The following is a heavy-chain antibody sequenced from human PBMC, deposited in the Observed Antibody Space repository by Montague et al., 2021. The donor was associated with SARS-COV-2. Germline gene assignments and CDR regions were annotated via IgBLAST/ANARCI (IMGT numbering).Heavy chain of an antibody. J-gene: IGHJ3*02. Sequence: SLRLSCAASGFTFSSYAMSWVRQAPGKGLEWVSAISGSGGSTYYADSVRGRFTISRDNSKNTLYLQMNSLRAEDTAVYYCAKEDTHPKDAFDIWGQGTMVTVSS. V-gene: IGHV3-23*01. CDR2: ISGSGGST. CDR3: AKEDTHPKDAFDI. CDR1: GFTFSSYA.